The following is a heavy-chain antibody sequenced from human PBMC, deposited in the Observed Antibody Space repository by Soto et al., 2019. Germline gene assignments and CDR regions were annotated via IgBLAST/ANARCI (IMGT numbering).Heavy chain of an antibody. J-gene: IGHJ6*02. CDR3: ARSTSSGWYYYYGMDV. CDR2: INAGNGNT. Sequence: ASVKVSSKASGYTFTSYAMHWVRQAPGQRLEWMGWINAGNGNTKYSQKFQGRVTITRDTSASTAYMELSSLRSEDTAVYYCARSTSSGWYYYYGMDVWGQGTTVTVSS. D-gene: IGHD6-25*01. CDR1: GYTFTSYA. V-gene: IGHV1-3*01.